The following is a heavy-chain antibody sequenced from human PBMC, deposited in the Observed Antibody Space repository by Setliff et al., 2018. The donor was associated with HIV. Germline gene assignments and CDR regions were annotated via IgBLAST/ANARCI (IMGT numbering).Heavy chain of an antibody. D-gene: IGHD3-16*01. CDR2: ISSSGST. J-gene: IGHJ3*01. Sequence: PSETLSLTCTVSGGSIRRGDYYWSWIRQPAGAGLEWIGQISSSGSTNYNPSLKNRVTLSLDTSKNQFSLKLRSVFAGDTAVYYCASSDAYNWFGAFDFWGQGTMVTVSS. CDR3: ASSDAYNWFGAFDF. CDR1: GGSIRRGDYY. V-gene: IGHV4-61*09.